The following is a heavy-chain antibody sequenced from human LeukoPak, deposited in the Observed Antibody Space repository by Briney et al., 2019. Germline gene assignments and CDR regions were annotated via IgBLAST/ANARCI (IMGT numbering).Heavy chain of an antibody. V-gene: IGHV1-2*02. CDR1: GYTFTDYY. CDR2: INPNSGGP. Sequence: ASVKVSCKASGYTFTDYYMHWVRQAPGQGLEWMGWINPNSGGPNYAQKFQSRVTMTRDTSISTAYMELSRLTSDDTAVYYCARVELLLNWIDPWGQGTLVTVSS. J-gene: IGHJ5*02. D-gene: IGHD3-10*01. CDR3: ARVELLLNWIDP.